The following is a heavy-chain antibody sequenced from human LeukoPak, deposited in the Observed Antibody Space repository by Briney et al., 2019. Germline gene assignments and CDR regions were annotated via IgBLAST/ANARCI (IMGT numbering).Heavy chain of an antibody. CDR3: ARDKLQGAPDYLDH. CDR2: ISYGGGTT. J-gene: IGHJ4*02. V-gene: IGHV3-30-3*01. D-gene: IGHD1-7*01. CDR1: GFPFSVYE. Sequence: GGSLRLSCAVSGFPFSVYEMNWVRQAPGKGLDWVAVISYGGGTTYYADSVKGRFTISRDSSKNTVSLQMNSLRPEDTAVYYCARDKLQGAPDYLDHWGQGTLVTVSS.